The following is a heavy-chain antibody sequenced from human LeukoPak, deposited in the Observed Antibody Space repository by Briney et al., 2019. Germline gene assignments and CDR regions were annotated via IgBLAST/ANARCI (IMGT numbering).Heavy chain of an antibody. V-gene: IGHV1-46*01. CDR3: ARAIWVLPYFYYMDV. D-gene: IGHD2-15*01. CDR2: INPSDGST. J-gene: IGHJ6*03. CDR1: GYTFTNYY. Sequence: GASVKVSCKASGYTFTNYYMHWVRQAPGQGLEWMGLINPSDGSTSYPQRFQGRITVTNDTSTNTVYMELSSLRSEDTALYYCARAIWVLPYFYYMDVWGKGTTVTVSS.